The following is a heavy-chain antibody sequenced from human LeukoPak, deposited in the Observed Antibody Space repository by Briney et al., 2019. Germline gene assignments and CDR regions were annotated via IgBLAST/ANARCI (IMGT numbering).Heavy chain of an antibody. V-gene: IGHV3-23*01. D-gene: IGHD3-3*01. J-gene: IGHJ4*02. CDR1: GFTFSTCV. CDR2: ISVGAEYI. CDR3: ASGPPFLKYFEY. Sequence: PGGSLRLSCAASGFTFSTCVMNWFRQAPGKGLEWVSTISVGAEYIFYADSVKGRFTISRDDSNSALYLQMHSLRAEDTALYYCASGPPFLKYFEYWGQGTLVTVSS.